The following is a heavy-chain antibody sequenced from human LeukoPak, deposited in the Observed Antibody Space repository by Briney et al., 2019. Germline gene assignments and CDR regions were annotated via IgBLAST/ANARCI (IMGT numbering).Heavy chain of an antibody. D-gene: IGHD3-10*01. Sequence: PSETLSLTCSVSGGSVNSYYWSWIRQPAGKGLEWIGRFYTSGSTDYSPSLKSRLTMSVDTSENQFSLNLSSVTAADTAVYYCARDSRDPSLWFGELLSPLDCWGQGTLVTVSS. CDR2: FYTSGST. J-gene: IGHJ4*02. V-gene: IGHV4-4*07. CDR1: GGSVNSYY. CDR3: ARDSRDPSLWFGELLSPLDC.